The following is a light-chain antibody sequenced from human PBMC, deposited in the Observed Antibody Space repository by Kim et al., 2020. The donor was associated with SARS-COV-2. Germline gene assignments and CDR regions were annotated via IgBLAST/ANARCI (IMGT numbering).Light chain of an antibody. V-gene: IGLV3-1*01. CDR3: QAWDSSTAYV. J-gene: IGLJ1*01. CDR2: QDS. Sequence: SYELTQPPSVSVSPGQTASITCSGDNLGDKYACWYQQKPGQSPVLVIYQDSKRPSGIPERFSGSYSGNTATLTISGPQAMDEADYYCQAWDSSTAYVFGT. CDR1: NLGDKY.